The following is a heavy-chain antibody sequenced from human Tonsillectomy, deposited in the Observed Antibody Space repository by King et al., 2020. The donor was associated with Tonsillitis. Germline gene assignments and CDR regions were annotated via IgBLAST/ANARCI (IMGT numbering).Heavy chain of an antibody. D-gene: IGHD3-10*01. CDR3: ARGGTVRGVIISLFSQHFDL. CDR1: GYSFTSYR. CDR2: IYPSDSDT. V-gene: IGHV5-51*01. J-gene: IGHJ2*01. Sequence: VQLVESGAEVKKPGESLKISCKGSGYSFTSYRIGWVRQMPGKGLEWMGIIYPSDSDTRYSPSFQGQVTISADKSISTAYLQWSSLKASDTAMYYCARGGTVRGVIISLFSQHFDLWGRGTLVTVSS.